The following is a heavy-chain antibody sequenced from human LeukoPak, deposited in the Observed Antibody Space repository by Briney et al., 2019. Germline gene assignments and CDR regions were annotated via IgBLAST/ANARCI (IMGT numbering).Heavy chain of an antibody. CDR3: AKESTLTTAYFDY. V-gene: IGHV3-23*01. CDR2: ITDSGTT. CDR1: GFTFSNND. Sequence: GEFLRLSCAASGFTFSNNDMSWVRQAPGKGLEWVSAITDSGTTYYADSVKGRFPISRDNSRSTLYLQVNSLSAEDTALYYCAKESTLTTAYFDYWGQGTLVTVSS. J-gene: IGHJ4*02. D-gene: IGHD4-17*01.